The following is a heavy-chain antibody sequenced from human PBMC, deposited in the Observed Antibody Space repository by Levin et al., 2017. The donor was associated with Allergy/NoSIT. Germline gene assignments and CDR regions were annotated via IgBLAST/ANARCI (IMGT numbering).Heavy chain of an antibody. CDR3: ARGDVVVPAAMPDY. J-gene: IGHJ4*02. Sequence: GGSLRLSCKGSGSSFTSYWIGWVRQMPGKGLEWMGIIYPGDSDTRYSPSFQGQVTISADKSISTAYLQWSSLKASDTAMYYCARGDVVVPAAMPDYWGQGTLVTVSS. CDR1: GSSFTSYW. CDR2: IYPGDSDT. V-gene: IGHV5-51*01. D-gene: IGHD2-2*01.